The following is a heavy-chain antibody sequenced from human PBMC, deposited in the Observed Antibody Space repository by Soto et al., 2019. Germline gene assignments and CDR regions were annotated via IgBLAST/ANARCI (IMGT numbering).Heavy chain of an antibody. CDR1: GFTFSNYW. V-gene: IGHV3-7*03. CDR3: AGGHHAVVQAGCRENHYYYRMVV. J-gene: IGHJ6*02. D-gene: IGHD2-2*01. Sequence: GGSLRLSCAASGFTFSNYWMNWVRQAPGKGLEWVANIQEYGNGKNYVDSVKGRFAIFRDNAQNSLLLQMNSLKTEDTAVFYCAGGHHAVVQAGCRENHYYYRMVVWGQGTTVTVSS. CDR2: IQEYGNGK.